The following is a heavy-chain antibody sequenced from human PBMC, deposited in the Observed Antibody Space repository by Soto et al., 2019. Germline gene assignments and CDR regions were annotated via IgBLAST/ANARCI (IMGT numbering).Heavy chain of an antibody. Sequence: SETLSLTCSVSGASVSSGSFYWSWIRQPPGKGLEWIGFIYNNETFNYNPSLKSRVTLSVDTSKHQFSLKLSSVTAADTAVYYCAKVPLRYSSSHNFDSWGQGALVTVSS. V-gene: IGHV4-61*01. CDR3: AKVPLRYSSSHNFDS. CDR1: GASVSSGSFY. CDR2: IYNNETF. J-gene: IGHJ4*02. D-gene: IGHD6-19*01.